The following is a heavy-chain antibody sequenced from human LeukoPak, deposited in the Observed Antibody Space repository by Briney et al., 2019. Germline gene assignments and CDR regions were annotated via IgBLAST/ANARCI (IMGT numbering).Heavy chain of an antibody. CDR3: ARDDSSSWYQEY. D-gene: IGHD6-13*01. J-gene: IGHJ4*02. CDR2: IKSNI. CDR1: GSTFSDYS. V-gene: IGHV3-21*05. Sequence: PGGSLRLSCSASGSTFSDYSMNWVRQSPGKGLEWVAYIKSNIYYAESVKGRFTISRDNAKNLLYLQMNGLTAEDTAVYYCARDDSSSWYQEYWGQGTLVTVSS.